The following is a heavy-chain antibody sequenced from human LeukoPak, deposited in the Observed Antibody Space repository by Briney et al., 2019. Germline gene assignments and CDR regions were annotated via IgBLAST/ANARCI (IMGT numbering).Heavy chain of an antibody. J-gene: IGHJ5*02. CDR3: ASLDYDFWSGYSGRFDP. CDR2: IYHSGST. CDR1: GYSISSGYY. D-gene: IGHD3-3*01. V-gene: IGHV4-38-2*02. Sequence: ETSETLSLTCSVSGYSISSGYYWGWIRQPPGKGLEWIGSIYHSGSTYYNPSLKSRVTISVDTSKNQFSLKLSSVTAADTAVYYCASLDYDFWSGYSGRFDPWGQGTLVTVSS.